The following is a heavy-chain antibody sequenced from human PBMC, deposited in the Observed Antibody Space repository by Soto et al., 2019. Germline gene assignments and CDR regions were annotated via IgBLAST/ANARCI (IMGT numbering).Heavy chain of an antibody. CDR3: ARVSTGWFDP. D-gene: IGHD4-17*01. CDR1: GGSISSGGYY. CDR2: IYYSGST. J-gene: IGHJ5*02. Sequence: SETLSLTCTVSGGSISSGGYYWSWIRQHPGKGLEWIGYIYYSGSTYYNPSLKSRVTISVDTSKNQFSLKLSSVTAADTAVYYCARVSTGWFDPWGQGTRVTVSS. V-gene: IGHV4-31*03.